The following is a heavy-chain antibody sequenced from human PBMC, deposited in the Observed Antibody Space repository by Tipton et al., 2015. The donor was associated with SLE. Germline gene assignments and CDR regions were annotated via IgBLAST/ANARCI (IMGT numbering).Heavy chain of an antibody. V-gene: IGHV4-61*02. Sequence: TLSLTCTVSGGSISSGSYYWSWIRQPAGKGLEWIGRIYTSGSTNYNPSLKSRVTISVDTSKNQFSLKLSSVTAADTAVYYCVRQPPGGGPGSQYDMDVWGQGTAVTVSS. J-gene: IGHJ6*02. CDR2: IYTSGST. CDR3: VRQPPGGGPGSQYDMDV. CDR1: GGSISSGSYY. D-gene: IGHD1-14*01.